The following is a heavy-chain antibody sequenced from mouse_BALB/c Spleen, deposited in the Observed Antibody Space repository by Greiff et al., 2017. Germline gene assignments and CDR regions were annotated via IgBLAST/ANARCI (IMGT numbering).Heavy chain of an antibody. CDR3: ARGYGSSYVDY. V-gene: IGHV5-6-5*01. D-gene: IGHD1-1*01. Sequence: EVQGVESGGGLVKPGGSLKLSCAASGFTFSSYSMSWVRQTPEKRLEWVASISSGGSTYYPDSVKGRFTISRDNARNILYLQMSSLRSEDTAMYYCARGYGSSYVDYWGQGTTLTVSS. CDR2: ISSGGST. J-gene: IGHJ2*01. CDR1: GFTFSSYS.